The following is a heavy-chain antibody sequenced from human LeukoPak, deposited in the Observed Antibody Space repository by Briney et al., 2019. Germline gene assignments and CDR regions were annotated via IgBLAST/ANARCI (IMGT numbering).Heavy chain of an antibody. V-gene: IGHV4-59*01. CDR1: GFTFSSYA. CDR3: ARSSSITARQYYYMDV. Sequence: PGGSLRLSCAASGFTFSSYAMSWVRQAPGKGLEWIGYIHYSGSTNYNPSVKRRVTISVDTPKKQLSLKLSSVTAADTAVYYCARSSSITARQYYYMDVWGEGTTVTVSS. CDR2: IHYSGST. D-gene: IGHD6-6*01. J-gene: IGHJ6*03.